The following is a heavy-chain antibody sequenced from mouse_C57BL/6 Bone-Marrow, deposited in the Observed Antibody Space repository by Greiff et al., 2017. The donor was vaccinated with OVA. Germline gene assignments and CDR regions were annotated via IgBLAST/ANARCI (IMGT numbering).Heavy chain of an antibody. V-gene: IGHV1-26*01. CDR2: INPNNGGT. CDR3: ARGRDGSSYRYFDV. CDR1: GYTFTDYY. J-gene: IGHJ1*03. Sequence: EVQLQQSGPELVKPGASVKISCKASGYTFTDYYMNWVKQSHGKSLEWIGDINPNNGGTSYNQKFKGKATLTVDKSSSTAYMELRSLTSEDSAVYYCARGRDGSSYRYFDVWGTGTTVTVSS. D-gene: IGHD1-1*01.